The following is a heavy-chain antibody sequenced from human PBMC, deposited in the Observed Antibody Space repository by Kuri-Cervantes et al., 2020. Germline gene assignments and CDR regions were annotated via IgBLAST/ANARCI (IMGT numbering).Heavy chain of an antibody. Sequence: SETLSLTCTVSGGSISSYYWSWIRHPPGKGLEWIGYIYYSGSTNYNPSLKSRVTISVDTSKNQFSLKLSSVTAADTAVYYCASDSFYSGIDVWGQGTTVTVSS. CDR2: IYYSGST. D-gene: IGHD2-15*01. CDR3: ASDSFYSGIDV. J-gene: IGHJ6*01. V-gene: IGHV4-59*01. CDR1: GGSISSYY.